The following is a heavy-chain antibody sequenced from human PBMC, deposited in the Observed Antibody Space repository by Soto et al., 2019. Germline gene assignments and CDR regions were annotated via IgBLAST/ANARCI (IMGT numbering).Heavy chain of an antibody. J-gene: IGHJ4*02. D-gene: IGHD5-18*01. Sequence: QVQLVESGGGVVQPGKSLRLSCAASGFTFSTYGMHWVRQAPGKGREWVAVIWYDGSNKYHGDSLKGRFTISRDNSKNTLYLQINNLRAEDTAVYYCGRDGALGDTAVVDSWGQGTLVTVSS. CDR2: IWYDGSNK. CDR1: GFTFSTYG. V-gene: IGHV3-33*01. CDR3: GRDGALGDTAVVDS.